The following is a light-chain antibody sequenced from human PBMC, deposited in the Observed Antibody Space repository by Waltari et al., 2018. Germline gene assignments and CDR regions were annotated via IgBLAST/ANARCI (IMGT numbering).Light chain of an antibody. V-gene: IGKV1-39*01. CDR3: QQSYSTPWT. CDR1: QSISSY. Sequence: ASVGDRVTITCRASQSISSYLNWYQQKPGKAPKLLIYAASSLQSGVPSRFSGSGSGSDFTLTISSLQPEDFATYYCQQSYSTPWTFGQGTKVEIK. CDR2: AAS. J-gene: IGKJ1*01.